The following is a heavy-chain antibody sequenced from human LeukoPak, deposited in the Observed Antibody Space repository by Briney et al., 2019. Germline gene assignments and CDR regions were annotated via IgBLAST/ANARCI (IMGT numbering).Heavy chain of an antibody. V-gene: IGHV3-23*01. CDR3: AKFDGQEQWLRDSGFDY. J-gene: IGHJ4*02. CDR2: ISGSGGST. CDR1: GFTFSSYA. Sequence: PGGSLRLSCAASGFTFSSYAMSWVRQAPGKGLEWVSAISGSGGSTYYADSVKGRFTISRDNSKNTLYLQMNSLRAEDTAVYYCAKFDGQEQWLRDSGFDYWGQGTLVTVSS. D-gene: IGHD6-19*01.